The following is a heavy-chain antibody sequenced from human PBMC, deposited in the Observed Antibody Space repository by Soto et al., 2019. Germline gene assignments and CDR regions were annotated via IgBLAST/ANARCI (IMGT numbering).Heavy chain of an antibody. CDR1: GFTFSSYA. J-gene: IGHJ4*02. Sequence: GGSLRLSCAASGFTFSSYAMSWVRQAPGKGLEWVSAISGSGGSTYYADSVKGRFTISRDNSKNTLYLQMNSLRAEDTAVYYCAKPGSITIFGVVPYYFDYWGQGTLVTVSS. CDR3: AKPGSITIFGVVPYYFDY. V-gene: IGHV3-23*01. CDR2: ISGSGGST. D-gene: IGHD3-3*01.